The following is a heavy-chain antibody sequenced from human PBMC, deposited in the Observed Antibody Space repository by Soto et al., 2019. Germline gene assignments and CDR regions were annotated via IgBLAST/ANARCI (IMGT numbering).Heavy chain of an antibody. CDR1: GYTFTSYG. CDR2: ISAYNSNT. V-gene: IGHV1-18*01. J-gene: IGHJ6*02. D-gene: IGHD2-2*02. CDR3: AREGYCSSTSCYTPYYYYYGMDV. Sequence: ASVKVSCKASGYTFTSYGISWVRQAPGQGLEWMGWISAYNSNTNYAQKLQGRVTMTTDTSTSTAYMELRSLRSDDTAVYYCAREGYCSSTSCYTPYYYYYGMDVWGQGTTVTVSS.